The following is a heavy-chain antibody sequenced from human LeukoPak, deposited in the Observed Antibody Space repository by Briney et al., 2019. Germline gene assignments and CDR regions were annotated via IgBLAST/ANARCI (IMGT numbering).Heavy chain of an antibody. V-gene: IGHV3-73*01. J-gene: IGHJ5*02. Sequence: GGSLRLSCAAYGCTFSGSAMHWVRQASGKGLEWVGRIRSKANSYATAYAASVKGRFTISRDDSKNTAYLQMNSLKTEDTALYYCTSRRFEYSYDAEGVGDWFDPWGQGTLVTVSS. CDR2: IRSKANSYAT. D-gene: IGHD5-18*01. CDR3: TSRRFEYSYDAEGVGDWFDP. CDR1: GCTFSGSA.